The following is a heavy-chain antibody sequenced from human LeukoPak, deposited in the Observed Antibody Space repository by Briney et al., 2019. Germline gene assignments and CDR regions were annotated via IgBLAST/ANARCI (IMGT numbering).Heavy chain of an antibody. V-gene: IGHV1-2*02. J-gene: IGHJ4*02. Sequence: ASVKVSCKASGYTFTDYYLHWVRQAPGQGLKWMGWINPNSGGTNYARKFQGRVTMTRDMSISTAYMELSRLRSDDTAIYYCANLPLNSGVDYWGQGTLVTVSS. CDR3: ANLPLNSGVDY. CDR1: GYTFTDYY. CDR2: INPNSGGT. D-gene: IGHD1-26*01.